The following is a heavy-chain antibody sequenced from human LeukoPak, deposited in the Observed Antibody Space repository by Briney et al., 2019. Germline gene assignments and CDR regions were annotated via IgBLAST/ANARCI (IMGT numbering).Heavy chain of an antibody. Sequence: SETLTLTCGVYGGSFSGHYWNWIRQPPGQGLEWIGEIDHSGSTIYNPSLKSRVTISGDTSKKQFSLKMTSVAAADTAVYYCARGRRALRSAFDVWGQGTMVAV. V-gene: IGHV4-34*01. CDR1: GGSFSGHY. J-gene: IGHJ3*01. D-gene: IGHD3-10*01. CDR3: ARGRRALRSAFDV. CDR2: IDHSGST.